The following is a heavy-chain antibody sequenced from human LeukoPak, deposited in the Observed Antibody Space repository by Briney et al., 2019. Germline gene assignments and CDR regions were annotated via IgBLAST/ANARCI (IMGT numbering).Heavy chain of an antibody. V-gene: IGHV2-70*11. D-gene: IGHD4-17*01. CDR3: ARISDGDHVKIDS. Sequence: SGPALVRPTQTLTLTCTFSGFSLNTGGMCVTWIRQPPGKALEWLGRIDWDDDKHYSTSLKTRLSISKDTSKNQVVLTMTNMDPGDTATYYCARISDGDHVKIDSWGQGTLVNVSS. CDR1: GFSLNTGGMC. J-gene: IGHJ5*01. CDR2: IDWDDDK.